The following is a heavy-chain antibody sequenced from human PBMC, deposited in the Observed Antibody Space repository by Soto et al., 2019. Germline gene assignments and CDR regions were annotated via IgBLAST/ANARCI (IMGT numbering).Heavy chain of an antibody. D-gene: IGHD3-10*01. CDR2: ISSSSSYI. CDR1: GFTFSSYS. Sequence: GGSLRLSCAASGFTFSSYSMNWVRQAPGKGLEWVSSISSSSSYIYYADSVKGRFTISRENAKNSLYLQMNSLRAEDTAVYYCARDQGSGSYLDGMDVWGQGTTVTVSS. CDR3: ARDQGSGSYLDGMDV. J-gene: IGHJ6*02. V-gene: IGHV3-21*01.